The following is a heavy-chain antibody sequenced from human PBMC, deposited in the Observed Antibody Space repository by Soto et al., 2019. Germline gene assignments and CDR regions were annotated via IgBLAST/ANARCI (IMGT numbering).Heavy chain of an antibody. J-gene: IGHJ4*02. V-gene: IGHV4-34*01. D-gene: IGHD3-10*01. CDR3: ARGPTMVRGAPRSLRY. CDR2: INHSGST. Sequence: QVQLQQWGAGLLKPSETLSLTCAVYGGSFSGYYWSWIRQPPGKGLEWIGEINHSGSTNYNPSLKRRVTISVDTSKNQFSLKLSSVTAADTAVYYCARGPTMVRGAPRSLRYWGQGTLVTVSS. CDR1: GGSFSGYY.